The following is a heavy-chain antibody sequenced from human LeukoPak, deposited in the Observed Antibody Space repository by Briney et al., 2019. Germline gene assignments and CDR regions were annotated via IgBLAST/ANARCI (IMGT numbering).Heavy chain of an antibody. Sequence: KPSETLSLTCAVYGGSFSGYYWSWIRQPPGKGLEWIGEINHSGSTNYNPSLKSRVTISVDTSKNQFSLKLSSVTAAGTAVYYCARAGRSGGMFWGQGTLVTVSP. V-gene: IGHV4-34*01. CDR1: GGSFSGYY. CDR2: INHSGST. J-gene: IGHJ4*02. CDR3: ARAGRSGGMF. D-gene: IGHD2-15*01.